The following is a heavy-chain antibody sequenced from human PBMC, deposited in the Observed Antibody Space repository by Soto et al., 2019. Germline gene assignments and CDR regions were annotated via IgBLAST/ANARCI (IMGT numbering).Heavy chain of an antibody. J-gene: IGHJ4*02. Sequence: QVQLVQSGAEVKKPGASVTVSCKTSGYTFSSIGISWVRQAPGQGLEWMGWISPHKDDTYYAQRLQGRVTMTTDTSTSTSYMELRSLRSDDTAVYFCARDLDASGSYYTNYWGQGTLVTVSS. V-gene: IGHV1-18*01. CDR2: ISPHKDDT. CDR1: GYTFSSIG. CDR3: ARDLDASGSYYTNY. D-gene: IGHD3-10*01.